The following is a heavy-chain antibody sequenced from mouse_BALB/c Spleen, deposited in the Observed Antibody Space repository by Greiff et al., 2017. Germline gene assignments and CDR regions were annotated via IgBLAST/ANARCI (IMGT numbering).Heavy chain of an antibody. J-gene: IGHJ2*01. CDR2: ISSGGSYT. CDR3: TREDYGNYVDY. CDR1: GFTFSSYT. V-gene: IGHV5-6-4*01. Sequence: EVQGVESGGGLVKPGGSLKLSCAASGFTFSSYTMSWVRQTPEKRLEWVATISSGGSYTYYPDSVKGRFTISRDNAKNTLYLQMSSLKSEDTAMYYCTREDYGNYVDYWGQGTTLTVSS. D-gene: IGHD2-1*01.